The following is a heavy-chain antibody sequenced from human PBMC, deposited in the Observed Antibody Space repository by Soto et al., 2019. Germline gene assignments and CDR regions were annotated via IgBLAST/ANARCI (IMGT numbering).Heavy chain of an antibody. CDR1: GGSISSGCYY. J-gene: IGHJ5*02. CDR2: IYYIGST. CDR3: ARSVFP. Sequence: QVQLQESGPGLVKPSQTLSLTCTVSGGSISSGCYYWNWNRQHPGKGLEWIGYIYYIGSTYYNTAIESRVTISLYTSKYQFSLTLSSVTAADTAVYYCARSVFPWGQGTLVTVSS. V-gene: IGHV4-31*03.